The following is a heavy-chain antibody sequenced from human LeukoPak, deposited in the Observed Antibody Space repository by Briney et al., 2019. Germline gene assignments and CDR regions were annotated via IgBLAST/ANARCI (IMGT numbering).Heavy chain of an antibody. CDR3: ARAPGAFDI. CDR1: GDSITSGSYY. J-gene: IGHJ3*02. CDR2: IYCTGGT. V-gene: IGHV4-31*03. Sequence: SETLSLTCTVSGDSITSGSYYWAWIRQHPEKGLEWIGYIYCTGGTHYNPSLKSRLTISVDTSENQFSLKMRSVTAADTAIYYCARAPGAFDIWGQGTMVTVSS.